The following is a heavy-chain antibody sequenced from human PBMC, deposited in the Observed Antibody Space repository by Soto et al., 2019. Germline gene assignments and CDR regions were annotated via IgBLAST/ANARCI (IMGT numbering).Heavy chain of an antibody. CDR1: GYTFTSYG. Sequence: QVQLVQSGAEVKKPGASVKVSCKASGYTFTSYGISWVRQAPGQGLEWMGWISAYNGITNYAQKVQGRVTMSTETSTSTAYMELRSLRSDDTAVYYCAREYSGSYYAAFDIWGQGTMVTVSS. CDR2: ISAYNGIT. CDR3: AREYSGSYYAAFDI. V-gene: IGHV1-18*01. D-gene: IGHD1-26*01. J-gene: IGHJ3*02.